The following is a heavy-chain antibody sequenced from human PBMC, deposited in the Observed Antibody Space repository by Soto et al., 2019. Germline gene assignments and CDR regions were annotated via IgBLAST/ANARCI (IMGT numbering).Heavy chain of an antibody. D-gene: IGHD6-19*01. CDR1: GGTFSTYA. V-gene: IGHV1-69*01. CDR3: ARPKGSYSSGYYYFDY. CDR2: IIPLFGTA. Sequence: QVQLVQSGAEVKQPGSSVKVSCKTSGGTFSTYAIYWVRQAPGQGLEWMGAIIPLFGTADYAQKFHGRVTITADEYTSTAYMELSSLRSEDTAVYYCARPKGSYSSGYYYFDYWGQGTLVTVSS. J-gene: IGHJ4*02.